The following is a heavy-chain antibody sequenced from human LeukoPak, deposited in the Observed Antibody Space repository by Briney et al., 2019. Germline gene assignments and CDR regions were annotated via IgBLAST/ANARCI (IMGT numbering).Heavy chain of an antibody. CDR2: IYYSGST. J-gene: IGHJ6*02. V-gene: IGHV4-59*02. CDR3: ARDGGCSGGSCYSRNYYGMDV. Sequence: SETLSLTCTVSGDSVSNYYWSWIRQPPGKGLEWIGYIYYSGSTNYNPSLKSRVTISVDTSKNQFSLKLSSVTAADTAVYYCARDGGCSGGSCYSRNYYGMDVWGQGTTVTVSS. D-gene: IGHD2-15*01. CDR1: GDSVSNYY.